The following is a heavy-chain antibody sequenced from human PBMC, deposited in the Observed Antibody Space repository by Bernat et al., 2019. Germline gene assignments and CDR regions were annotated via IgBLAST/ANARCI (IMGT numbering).Heavy chain of an antibody. V-gene: IGHV4-34*01. D-gene: IGHD6-13*01. J-gene: IGHJ4*02. CDR1: GGSFSGYY. CDR2: INHSGST. CDR3: ESGAQLVKLEY. Sequence: QVQLQQWGAGLLKPSETLSLTCAVYGGSFSGYYWSWIRQPPGKGLEWIGEINHSGSTNYNPSLKRRVTISVKKCKKQDSGEMCSVSAADTAVYYYESGAQLVKLEYGGQGTLDTVP.